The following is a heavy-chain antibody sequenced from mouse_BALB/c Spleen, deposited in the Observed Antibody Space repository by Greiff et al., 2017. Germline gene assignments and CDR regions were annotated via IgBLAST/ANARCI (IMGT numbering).Heavy chain of an antibody. CDR1: GYPFNDLG. CDR3: ARRGGNPYWYFDV. CDR2: FSTYYGDA. D-gene: IGHD2-1*01. Sequence: VQLQPSGAGLGRPGVSGEISCQGSGYPFNDLGLHWVKPSHAKSLGWIGVFSTYYGDASYNQKFKGKATMTVDKSSSTAYMELARLTSEDSAIYYCARRGGNPYWYFDVWGAGTTVTVSS. J-gene: IGHJ1*01. V-gene: IGHV1S137*01.